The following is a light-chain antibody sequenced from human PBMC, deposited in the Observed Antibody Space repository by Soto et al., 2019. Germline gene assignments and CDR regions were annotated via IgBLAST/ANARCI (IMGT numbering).Light chain of an antibody. CDR2: GES. Sequence: EIVLTQSPGTLSWSRGERTTLSCRASQSVSSSYLAWYQQKPGQAPRLLIYGESSRATGIPDRFSGSGSGTDFNLTISRLEPEDFAVYFCQKYGSSPLTFGGGTKGDI. J-gene: IGKJ4*01. CDR1: QSVSSSY. CDR3: QKYGSSPLT. V-gene: IGKV3-20*01.